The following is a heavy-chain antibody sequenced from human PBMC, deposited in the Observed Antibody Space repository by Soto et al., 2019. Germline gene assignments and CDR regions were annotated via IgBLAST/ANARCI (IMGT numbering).Heavy chain of an antibody. J-gene: IGHJ4*02. CDR1: GYTFTSYY. Sequence: QVQLVQSGAEVKKPGASVKVSCKASGYTFTSYYMHWVRQAPGQGLEWMGIINPSGGSTSYAQKFQGRATMTRDTSTSTVYMELSSLRSEDTAVYYCARDRRSGGSCDYWGQGTLVTVSS. D-gene: IGHD2-15*01. V-gene: IGHV1-46*01. CDR2: INPSGGST. CDR3: ARDRRSGGSCDY.